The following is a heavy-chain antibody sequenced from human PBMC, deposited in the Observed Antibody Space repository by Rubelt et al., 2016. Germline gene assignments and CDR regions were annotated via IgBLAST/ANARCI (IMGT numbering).Heavy chain of an antibody. J-gene: IGHJ4*02. Sequence: RVWRSTYYADSVKGRFTISRDNSKNTLYLQMNSLRAEDTAVYYCAREGVAGNYYDSSGSAHYWGQGTLVTVSS. CDR2: RVWRST. D-gene: IGHD3-22*01. V-gene: IGHV3-NL1*01. CDR3: AREGVAGNYYDSSGSAHY.